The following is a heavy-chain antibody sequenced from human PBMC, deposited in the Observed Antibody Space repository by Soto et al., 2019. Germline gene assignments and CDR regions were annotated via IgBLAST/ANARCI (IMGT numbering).Heavy chain of an antibody. CDR1: GFTFSSYW. Sequence: PGGSLRLSCAASGFTFSSYWMSWVRQAPGKGLEWVANIKQDGSEKYYVDSVKGRFTISRDNAKNSLYLQMNSLRAGDTAVYYCAREIEMELKSGYYYGMDVWGQGTTVTVSS. CDR3: AREIEMELKSGYYYGMDV. D-gene: IGHD1-7*01. CDR2: IKQDGSEK. J-gene: IGHJ6*02. V-gene: IGHV3-7*05.